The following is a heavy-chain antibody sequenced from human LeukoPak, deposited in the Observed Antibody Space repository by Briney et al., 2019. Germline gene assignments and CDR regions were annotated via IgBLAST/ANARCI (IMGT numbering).Heavy chain of an antibody. Sequence: GESLKISCKASGYSFTSYWIGWVRQMPGKGLEWMGIIYPGDSDTRYSPSFQGQVTISADKSISTAYLQWSSLKASDTAMYYCARFCTVVPAAYHFDYWGQGTLVTVSS. D-gene: IGHD2-2*01. J-gene: IGHJ4*02. CDR3: ARFCTVVPAAYHFDY. CDR1: GYSFTSYW. CDR2: IYPGDSDT. V-gene: IGHV5-51*01.